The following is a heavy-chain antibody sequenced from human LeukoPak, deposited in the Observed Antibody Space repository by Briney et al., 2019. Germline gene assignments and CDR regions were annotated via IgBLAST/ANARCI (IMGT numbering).Heavy chain of an antibody. CDR3: ARQGNFLRSYYYMDV. CDR2: IYPGDSDI. Sequence: GESLKISCKASGYSFTSYWIGWVRQMPGKGLEWMGIIYPGDSDIRYSPSFQGQVTISADKSISTAYLQWSSLKVSDTAMYYCARQGNFLRSYYYMDVWGKGTTVTVSS. V-gene: IGHV5-51*01. CDR1: GYSFTSYW. J-gene: IGHJ6*03.